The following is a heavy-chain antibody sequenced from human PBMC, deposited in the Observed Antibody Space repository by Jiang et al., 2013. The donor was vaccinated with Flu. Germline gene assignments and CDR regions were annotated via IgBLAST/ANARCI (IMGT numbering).Heavy chain of an antibody. V-gene: IGHV6-1*01. Sequence: NSAAWNWIRQSPSRGLEWLGRTYYRSRWYNDYAVSVKSRIAINPDTSKNQFSLQLNSVTPEDTAVYYCAREGYYYDSSGFDYWGQGTLVTVSS. D-gene: IGHD3-22*01. CDR2: TYYRSRWYN. CDR3: AREGYYYDSSGFDY. J-gene: IGHJ4*02. CDR1: NSAA.